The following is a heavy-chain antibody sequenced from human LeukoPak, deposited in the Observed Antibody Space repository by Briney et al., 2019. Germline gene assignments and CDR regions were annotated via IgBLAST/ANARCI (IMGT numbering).Heavy chain of an antibody. CDR2: IYYSGST. J-gene: IGHJ6*02. V-gene: IGHV4-59*01. CDR3: ARAARYSSSWDYYYGMDV. CDR1: DGSISSYY. D-gene: IGHD6-13*01. Sequence: SETLSLTCTVSDGSISSYYWSWIRQPPGKGLEWIGYIYYSGSTNYNPSLRSRVTISVDTSKNQFSLKLSSVTAADTAVYYCARAARYSSSWDYYYGMDVWGQGTTVTVSS.